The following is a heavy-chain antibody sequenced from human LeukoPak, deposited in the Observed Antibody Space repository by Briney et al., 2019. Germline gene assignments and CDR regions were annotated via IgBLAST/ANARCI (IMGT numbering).Heavy chain of an antibody. CDR2: IYYSGNT. J-gene: IGHJ4*02. Sequence: SETLSLTCTVSGVSISSYYWSWIRQPPGKGLEWVGYIYYSGNTNYNPSLKSPVTISVDTSKNQVSLKLSSVTAADTAVCYCARAYTSWSFDYWGQGTLVTVSS. CDR3: ARAYTSWSFDY. V-gene: IGHV4-59*01. D-gene: IGHD2-2*02. CDR1: GVSISSYY.